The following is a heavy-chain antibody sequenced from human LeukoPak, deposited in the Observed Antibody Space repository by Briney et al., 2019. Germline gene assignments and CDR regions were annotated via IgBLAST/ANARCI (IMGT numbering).Heavy chain of an antibody. CDR2: IWYDGSNK. V-gene: IGHV3-33*01. D-gene: IGHD6-19*01. Sequence: PGGSLRLSCAASRFTFSSYGMHWVRQAPGKGLEWVAVIWYDGSNKYYADSVKGRFTIPRDNSKNTLYLQKNSSRTYDNAAYYFARGPVYSSGWYYFDYWGQGTLVTVSS. CDR1: RFTFSSYG. CDR3: ARGPVYSSGWYYFDY. J-gene: IGHJ4*02.